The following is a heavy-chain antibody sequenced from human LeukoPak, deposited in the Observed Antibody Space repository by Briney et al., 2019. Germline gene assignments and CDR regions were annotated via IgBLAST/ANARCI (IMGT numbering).Heavy chain of an antibody. Sequence: SETLSLTCAVSGYSISSGYYWGWIRQPPGKGLDWIGSIYHSGSTYYNPSLKSRVTISVDTSKNQFSLKLSSVTAADTAVYYCARDWVESDSSSSFDYWGQGTLVSVSS. CDR2: IYHSGST. CDR1: GYSISSGYY. V-gene: IGHV4-38-2*02. J-gene: IGHJ4*02. CDR3: ARDWVESDSSSSFDY. D-gene: IGHD6-6*01.